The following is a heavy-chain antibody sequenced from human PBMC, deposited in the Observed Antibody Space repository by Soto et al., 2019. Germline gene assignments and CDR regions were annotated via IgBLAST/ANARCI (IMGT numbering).Heavy chain of an antibody. J-gene: IGHJ4*02. Sequence: ASVKVSCKVSGYTLTELSMHWVRQAPGKGLEWMGGFDPEDGETIYAQKFQGRVTMTEDTSTDTAYMELSSLGSEDTAVYYCATSISSGWPYYFDYWGQGTLVTVSS. CDR3: ATSISSGWPYYFDY. CDR1: GYTLTELS. V-gene: IGHV1-24*01. D-gene: IGHD6-19*01. CDR2: FDPEDGET.